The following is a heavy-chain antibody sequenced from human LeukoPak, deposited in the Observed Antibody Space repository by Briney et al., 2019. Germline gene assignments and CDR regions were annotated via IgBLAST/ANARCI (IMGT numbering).Heavy chain of an antibody. V-gene: IGHV1-69*05. CDR1: GGTFSSYA. CDR3: ASADTVTSNWFDP. CDR2: IIPIFGTA. D-gene: IGHD4-17*01. Sequence: SVKVSCKASGGTFSSYAISWVRQAPGQGLEWMGGIIPIFGTANYAQKFQGRVTITTDESTSTAYMELSSLRSEDTAVYYCASADTVTSNWFDPWGQGTLVTVSS. J-gene: IGHJ5*02.